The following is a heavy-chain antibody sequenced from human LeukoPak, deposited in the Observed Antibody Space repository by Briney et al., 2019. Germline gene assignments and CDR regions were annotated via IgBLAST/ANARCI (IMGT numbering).Heavy chain of an antibody. V-gene: IGHV1-2*02. CDR1: GYTFTSYA. CDR3: ARDRYGDGFAHFDY. J-gene: IGHJ4*02. Sequence: ASVKVSCKASGYTFTSYAMHWVRQAPGQGLEWMGWITPSGGANYPQKFQGRVAITRDTSITTAYMDLSRLTSDDTAVYYCARDRYGDGFAHFDYWGQGALVTVSS. CDR2: ITPSGGA. D-gene: IGHD5-24*01.